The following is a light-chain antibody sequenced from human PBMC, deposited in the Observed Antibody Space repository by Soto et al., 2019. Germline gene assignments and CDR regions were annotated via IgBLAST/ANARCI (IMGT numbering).Light chain of an antibody. J-gene: IGLJ7*01. CDR3: SSYTSRSTLV. CDR2: DVS. CDR1: SSDVGGYNY. V-gene: IGLV2-14*01. Sequence: QSVLTQPASVSGSPGQSITISCTGTSSDVGGYNYVSWYQQHPGKAPKLMIYDVSNRPSGVSNHFSGSKSGNTASLTISGLQAEDEAEYYCSSYTSRSTLVFGGGTQLTVL.